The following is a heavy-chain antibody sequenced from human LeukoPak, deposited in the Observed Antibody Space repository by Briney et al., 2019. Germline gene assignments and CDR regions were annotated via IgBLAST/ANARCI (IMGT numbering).Heavy chain of an antibody. J-gene: IGHJ4*02. CDR2: VIPIFGTA. D-gene: IGHD3-22*01. V-gene: IGHV1-69*05. CDR1: GGTFSSYA. Sequence: SVKVSCKASGGTFSSYAISWVRQAPGQGPEWMGGVIPIFGTANYAQKFQGRVTITTDESTSTAYMELSSLRSEDTAVYYCARANSYYYDSSGPDYWGQGTLVTVSS. CDR3: ARANSYYYDSSGPDY.